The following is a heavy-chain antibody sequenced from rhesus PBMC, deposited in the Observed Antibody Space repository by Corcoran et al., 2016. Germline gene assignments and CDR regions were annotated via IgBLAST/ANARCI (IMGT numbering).Heavy chain of an antibody. D-gene: IGHD1-1*01. CDR3: ARGRNYEYFEF. V-gene: IGHV4-173*01. Sequence: QLQLQESGPGLVKPSETLSLTCAVSGGSISSNYWSWIRQPPGNGLEWIGCISGSGGSTDYTPSLKSRVTISTDTSKNQFSLKLSAVTAADTAVYYCARGRNYEYFEFWGQGALVTVSS. CDR1: GGSISSNY. CDR2: ISGSGGST. J-gene: IGHJ1*01.